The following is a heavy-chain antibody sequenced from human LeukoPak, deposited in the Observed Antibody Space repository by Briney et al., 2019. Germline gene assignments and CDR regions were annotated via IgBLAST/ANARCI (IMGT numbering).Heavy chain of an antibody. CDR2: IKSKIDGGTT. Sequence: GGSLRLSCAASGSTFSNAWMSWVRQAPGKGLEWVGRIKSKIDGGTTDYAAPVKGRFTISRDDSKNTLYMQMNSLKTEDTAVYYCTTAFHDFWSGSYYFDYWGQGALVTVSS. J-gene: IGHJ4*02. CDR1: GSTFSNAW. D-gene: IGHD3-3*01. CDR3: TTAFHDFWSGSYYFDY. V-gene: IGHV3-15*01.